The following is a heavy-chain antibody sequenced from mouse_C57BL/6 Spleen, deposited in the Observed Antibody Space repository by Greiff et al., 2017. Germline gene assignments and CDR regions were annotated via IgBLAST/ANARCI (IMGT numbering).Heavy chain of an antibody. Sequence: EVQVVESGGGLVKPGGSLKLSCAASGFTFSDYGMHWVRQAPGKGLEWVAYFSRGSSTIYYTDTVKGRFTISRDNASNTLYLHMTSLRSEDTAMYYCARGYYEYDGCFPFDVWGTGTTVTVSS. J-gene: IGHJ1*03. V-gene: IGHV5-17*01. D-gene: IGHD2-4*01. CDR2: FSRGSSTI. CDR1: GFTFSDYG. CDR3: ARGYYEYDGCFPFDV.